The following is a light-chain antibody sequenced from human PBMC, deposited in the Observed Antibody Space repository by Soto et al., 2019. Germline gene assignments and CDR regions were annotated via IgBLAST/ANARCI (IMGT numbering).Light chain of an antibody. J-gene: IGKJ1*01. CDR2: LSS. CDR1: DGLRDNNGYSY. CDR3: MQALQSPCT. V-gene: IGKV2-28*01. Sequence: DVVMTQSPLSLIVTPGEPASISCRSSDGLRDNNGYSYLDWYLQKPGQSPQLLINLSSYRASGVPDRFSGSGSGTDFTLKISRVEAEDVGVYYCMQALQSPCTFGQGTKVDIK.